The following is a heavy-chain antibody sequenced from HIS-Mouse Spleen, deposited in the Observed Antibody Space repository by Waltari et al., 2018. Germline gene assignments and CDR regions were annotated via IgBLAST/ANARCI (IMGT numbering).Heavy chain of an antibody. CDR2: ISYDGSNK. J-gene: IGHJ4*02. Sequence: QVQLVESGGGVVQPGRSLCLSCSTSCFTFRSYGMHWVRQAPGKGLEWVAVISYDGSNKYYADSVKGRFTISRDNSKNTLYLQMNSLRAEDTAVYYCAKDKHHAFDYWGQGTLVTVSS. CDR3: AKDKHHAFDY. CDR1: CFTFRSYG. V-gene: IGHV3-30*18.